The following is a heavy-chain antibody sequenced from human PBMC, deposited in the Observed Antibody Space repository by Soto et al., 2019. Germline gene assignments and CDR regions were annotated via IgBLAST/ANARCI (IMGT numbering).Heavy chain of an antibody. Sequence: SETLSLTCAVSGGSISSSSYYWGWIRQPPGKGLEWIGSIYYSGSTYYNPSLKSRVTISVDTSKNQFSLKLSSVTAADTAVYYCARQARWELQRLDVWGQGTTVTVSS. CDR3: ARQARWELQRLDV. V-gene: IGHV4-39*01. J-gene: IGHJ6*02. CDR1: GGSISSSSYY. D-gene: IGHD1-26*01. CDR2: IYYSGST.